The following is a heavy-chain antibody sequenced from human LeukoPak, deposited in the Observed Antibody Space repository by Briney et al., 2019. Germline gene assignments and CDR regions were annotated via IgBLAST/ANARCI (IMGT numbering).Heavy chain of an antibody. J-gene: IGHJ4*02. CDR3: ARSGVLVGATRLDY. V-gene: IGHV1-69*05. D-gene: IGHD1-26*01. Sequence: SVKVSCKASGGTFSSYAISWVRQAPGQGLEWMGRIIPIFGTANYAQKFQGRVTITTDESTTKAYMELNNLRSEDTAVYYCARSGVLVGATRLDYWGQGTLVTVSS. CDR2: IIPIFGTA. CDR1: GGTFSSYA.